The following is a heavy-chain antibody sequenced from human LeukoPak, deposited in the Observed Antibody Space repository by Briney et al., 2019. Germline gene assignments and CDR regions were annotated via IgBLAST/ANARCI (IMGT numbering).Heavy chain of an antibody. D-gene: IGHD2-21*02. CDR2: SNGDGSDT. CDR1: GFTFNNYW. V-gene: IGHV3-74*01. CDR3: ARTERGGFFDY. J-gene: IGHJ4*02. Sequence: GGSLRLXCAASGFTFNNYWMHWVRQVPGKGLMWVSRSNGDGSDTTYADSVKGRFTISRDNRKNTLYLQMNSLRVEDTAVYYCARTERGGFFDYWGQGALVTVPS.